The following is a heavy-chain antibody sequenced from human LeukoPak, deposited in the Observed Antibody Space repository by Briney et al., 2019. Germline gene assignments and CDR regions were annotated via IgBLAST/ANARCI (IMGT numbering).Heavy chain of an antibody. D-gene: IGHD2-15*01. V-gene: IGHV3-74*01. Sequence: PGGSLRLSCAASGFTFSSYWMHWVRQAPGKGLVYVSRINSDGTSTSYADSVKGRFTISRDNAKNTLYLLMNSLRAEDTAVYYCARDIGYSPFDYWGQGTLATVSS. CDR3: ARDIGYSPFDY. CDR2: INSDGTST. J-gene: IGHJ4*02. CDR1: GFTFSSYW.